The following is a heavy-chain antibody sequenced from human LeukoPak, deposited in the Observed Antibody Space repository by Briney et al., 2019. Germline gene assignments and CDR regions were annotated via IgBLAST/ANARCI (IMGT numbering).Heavy chain of an antibody. V-gene: IGHV4-4*07. CDR3: AREVGGYSGYDSFHYYYYMDV. D-gene: IGHD5-12*01. J-gene: IGHJ6*03. CDR2: ISTSGST. CDR1: DGSISSYY. Sequence: TSETLSLTCTVSDGSISSYYWSWIRQPAGKGLEWIGRISTSGSTNYNPSLKSRVTMSVDTSKNQFSLKLSSVTAADTAVYYCAREVGGYSGYDSFHYYYYMDVWGKGTTVTVSS.